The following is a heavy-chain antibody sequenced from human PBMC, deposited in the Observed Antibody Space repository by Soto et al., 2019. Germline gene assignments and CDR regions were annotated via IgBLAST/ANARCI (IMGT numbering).Heavy chain of an antibody. CDR2: IYSGGST. D-gene: IGHD6-19*01. CDR1: GFTVSSNY. J-gene: IGHJ4*02. V-gene: IGHV3-66*03. CDR3: AKGYSSGWYVMPFDY. Sequence: EVQLVESGGGLIQPGGSLRLSCAASGFTVSSNYMSWVRQAPGKGLEWVSVIYSGGSTYYADSVKGRFTISRDNSKNTLYLQMNSLRAEDTAVYYCAKGYSSGWYVMPFDYWGQGTLVTVSS.